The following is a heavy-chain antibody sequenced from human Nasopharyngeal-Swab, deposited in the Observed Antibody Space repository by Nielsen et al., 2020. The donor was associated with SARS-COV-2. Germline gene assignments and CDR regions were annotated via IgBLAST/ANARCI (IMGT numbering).Heavy chain of an antibody. CDR3: ARSFGVLSYYYGMDV. CDR2: IDWDDDK. V-gene: IGHV2-70*01. D-gene: IGHD3-3*01. CDR1: GFSLSPSGMC. Sequence: SGPTLVQPTRTLTLTCTFSGFSLSPSGMCVSWIRQPPGKALEWLALIDWDDDKYYSTSLKTRLTISKDTSKNQVVLTMTNMDPVDTATYYCARSFGVLSYYYGMDVWGQGTTVTVSS. J-gene: IGHJ6*02.